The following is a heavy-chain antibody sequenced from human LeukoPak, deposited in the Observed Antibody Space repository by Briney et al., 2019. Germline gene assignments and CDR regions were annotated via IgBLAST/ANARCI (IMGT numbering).Heavy chain of an antibody. CDR2: ISGSGGST. J-gene: IGHJ4*02. V-gene: IGHV3-23*01. D-gene: IGHD3-9*01. Sequence: WGTLSLSCAASGFTFSSYGMNWVRQAPGKGLEWVSTISGSGGSTYYADSVKGRFAISRDNAKNSLYLQMNSLRAEDTAGYYCASCRPVVTGYHDYWGQGTLVTVSS. CDR3: ASCRPVVTGYHDY. CDR1: GFTFSSYG.